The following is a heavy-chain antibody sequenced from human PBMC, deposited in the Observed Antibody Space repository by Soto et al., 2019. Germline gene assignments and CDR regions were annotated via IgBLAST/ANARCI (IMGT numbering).Heavy chain of an antibody. D-gene: IGHD3-9*01. V-gene: IGHV4-30-4*01. CDR3: ARGGSYYDILTGPDRVMDV. CDR2: IYYSGST. Sequence: PSETLSLTCTVSGCSISSGDYYWSWIRQPPGKGLEWIGYIYYSGSTYYNPSLKSRVTISVDTSKNQFSLKLSSVTAADTAVYYCARGGSYYDILTGPDRVMDVWGQGTTVTVSS. J-gene: IGHJ6*02. CDR1: GCSISSGDYY.